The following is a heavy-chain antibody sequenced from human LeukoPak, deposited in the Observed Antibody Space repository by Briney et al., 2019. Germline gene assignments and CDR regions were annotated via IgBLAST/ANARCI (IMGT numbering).Heavy chain of an antibody. CDR3: AKCILTGYYKGYMDV. CDR1: AFTFRSYG. J-gene: IGHJ6*03. Sequence: PGGSLRLSCAASAFTFRSYGMHWVRQAPGKGLEWVAFIRYHGSDKYYADSVKDRFTISRDNSKNTLYLQMNSLRAEDTAVYYCAKCILTGYYKGYMDVWGKGTTVTISS. CDR2: IRYHGSDK. V-gene: IGHV3-30*02. D-gene: IGHD3-9*01.